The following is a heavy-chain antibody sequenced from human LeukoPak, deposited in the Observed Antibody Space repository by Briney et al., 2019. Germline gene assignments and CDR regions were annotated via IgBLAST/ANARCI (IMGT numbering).Heavy chain of an antibody. D-gene: IGHD1-20*01. Sequence: GGSLRLSCAASGFTFSSYAMHWVRQAPGKGLEWVAAISYDGSNKYYADSVKGRFTISRDNSKNTLYLQMNSLGAEDTAVYYCAKVGSLTGTYHPRHFDYWGQGTLVTVSS. J-gene: IGHJ4*02. CDR3: AKVGSLTGTYHPRHFDY. CDR1: GFTFSSYA. CDR2: ISYDGSNK. V-gene: IGHV3-30-3*01.